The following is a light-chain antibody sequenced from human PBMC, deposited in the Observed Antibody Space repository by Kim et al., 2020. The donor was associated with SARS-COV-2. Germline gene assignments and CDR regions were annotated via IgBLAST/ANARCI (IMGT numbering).Light chain of an antibody. V-gene: IGLV3-21*01. CDR3: QVWETFSDHPV. CDR1: DIGSKS. Sequence: PGKTAKITCGGNDIGSKSVHWSQRGPGQAPVLVIYYDDGRPSRVPERFSGSNSVNTATLTISRVEAGDEADYYCQVWETFSDHPVFGGGTQLTVL. CDR2: YDD. J-gene: IGLJ3*02.